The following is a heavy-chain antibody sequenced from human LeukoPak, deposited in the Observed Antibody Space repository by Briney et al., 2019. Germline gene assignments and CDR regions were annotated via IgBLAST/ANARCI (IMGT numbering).Heavy chain of an antibody. CDR3: AGASCSSGVDY. Sequence: ASVKVSCKASGYTFNSYDINWVRQATGQELEWMGWMNPNSGNTGYAQKLQGRVTMTRNTSISTSCKELSSLRSEDTALYYCAGASCSSGVDYWGQGTLVSVSS. D-gene: IGHD3-22*01. CDR1: GYTFNSYD. V-gene: IGHV1-8*01. CDR2: MNPNSGNT. J-gene: IGHJ4*01.